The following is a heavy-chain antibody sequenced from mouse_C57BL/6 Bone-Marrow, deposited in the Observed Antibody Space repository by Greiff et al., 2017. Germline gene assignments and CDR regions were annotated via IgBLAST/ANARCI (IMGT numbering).Heavy chain of an antibody. CDR2: INPYNGGT. D-gene: IGHD1-1*01. Sequence: VQLQQSGPVLVKPGASVKMSCKASGYTFTDYYMNWVKQSHGKSLEWIGVINPYNGGTSYNQKFKGKATLTVDKSSSTAYMELNSLTSEDSAVYYCARDTTVVAYYLDYWGQGTTLTVSS. CDR1: GYTFTDYY. J-gene: IGHJ2*01. V-gene: IGHV1-19*01. CDR3: ARDTTVVAYYLDY.